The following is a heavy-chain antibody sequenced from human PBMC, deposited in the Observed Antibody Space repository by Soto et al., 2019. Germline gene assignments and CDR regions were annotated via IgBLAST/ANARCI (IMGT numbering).Heavy chain of an antibody. D-gene: IGHD4-17*01. V-gene: IGHV4-31*03. CDR3: AAQPSYGDPINS. CDR1: GGSITKDGYY. CDR2: VFYTGST. J-gene: IGHJ4*02. Sequence: QVQLQESGPGLVRASQTLSLTCSVSGGSITKDGYYWNWIRHHPGKGLEWIGFVFYTGSTDYNPSLKSRVAMSMDRSKNQFSLELRSLTAADAGVYYCAAQPSYGDPINSWGPGTLVTVSS.